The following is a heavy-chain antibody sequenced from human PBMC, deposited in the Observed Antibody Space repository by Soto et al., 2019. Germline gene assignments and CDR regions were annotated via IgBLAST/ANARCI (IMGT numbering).Heavy chain of an antibody. D-gene: IGHD5-18*01. CDR1: GYSFTSYW. CDR3: DYYYYYGMDV. CDR2: IYPGDSDT. Sequence: PGESLKISCKGSGYSFTSYWIGGVRQMPGKGLEWMGIIYPGDSDTRYSPSFQGQVTISADKSISTAYLQWSSLKASWIQLWSRDYYYYYGMDVWGQGTTVTVSS. J-gene: IGHJ6*02. V-gene: IGHV5-51*01.